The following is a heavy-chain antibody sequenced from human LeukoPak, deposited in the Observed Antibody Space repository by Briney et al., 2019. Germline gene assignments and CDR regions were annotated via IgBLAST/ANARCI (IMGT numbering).Heavy chain of an antibody. CDR2: ISGSGGYI. J-gene: IGHJ4*02. V-gene: IGHV3-23*01. CDR3: AKCETFNMESFHY. D-gene: IGHD3-3*01. CDR1: GFTFSSFD. Sequence: GGSLRLSCAASGFTFSSFDMGWVRQAPGRGLEWVSDISGSGGYIYYADSVKGRFTVSRDNSKNTLYLQMNSLRAEDTAIYYCAKCETFNMESFHYWGQGTQVTVS.